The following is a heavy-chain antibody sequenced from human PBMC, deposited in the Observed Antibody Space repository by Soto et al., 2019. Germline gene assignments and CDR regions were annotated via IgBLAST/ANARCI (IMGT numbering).Heavy chain of an antibody. CDR2: VYYSGST. Sequence: PSETLSLTCTVSGGPISSYYWSWIRQPPGKGLEWIGYVYYSGSTNYNPSLKSRVTISVDTSKNQFSLKLSSVTAADTAVYYCARDGYCSGGSCPYFDYWGQGTLVTVS. J-gene: IGHJ4*02. CDR3: ARDGYCSGGSCPYFDY. CDR1: GGPISSYY. D-gene: IGHD2-15*01. V-gene: IGHV4-59*01.